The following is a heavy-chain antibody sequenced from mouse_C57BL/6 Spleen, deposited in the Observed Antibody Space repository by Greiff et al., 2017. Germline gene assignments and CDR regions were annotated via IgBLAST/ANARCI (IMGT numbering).Heavy chain of an antibody. CDR3: ARSYGYDGSWFAY. J-gene: IGHJ3*01. Sequence: QVQLKQPGAELVKPGASVKMSCKASGYTFTSYWITWVKQRPGQGLEWIGDIYPGSGSTNYNEKFKSKATLTVDTSSSTAYMQLSSLTSEDSAVYYCARSYGYDGSWFAYWGQGTLVTVSA. CDR1: GYTFTSYW. CDR2: IYPGSGST. D-gene: IGHD2-2*01. V-gene: IGHV1-55*01.